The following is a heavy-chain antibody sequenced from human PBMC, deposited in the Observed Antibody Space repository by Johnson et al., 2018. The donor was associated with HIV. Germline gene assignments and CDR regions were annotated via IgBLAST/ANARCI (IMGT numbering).Heavy chain of an antibody. J-gene: IGHJ3*01. D-gene: IGHD2-21*01. CDR2: IWYDGSRT. V-gene: IGHV3-33*01. Sequence: QVQLVESGGGVVQPGRSLRLSCAASGFRFRSYVMHWVRQAPGKGLEWVAAIWYDGSRTDYADSVKGRFTISRDNAKNTLYLQMNSLRAEDTAVYYCTRGRHSLDAFDVWGQGTMVTVSS. CDR1: GFRFRSYV. CDR3: TRGRHSLDAFDV.